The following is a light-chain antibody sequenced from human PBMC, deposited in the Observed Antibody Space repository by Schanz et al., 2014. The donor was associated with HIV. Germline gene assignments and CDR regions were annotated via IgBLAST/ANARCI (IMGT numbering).Light chain of an antibody. CDR2: GNN. V-gene: IGLV1-40*01. CDR1: SSNIGAGYD. Sequence: QSLLTQPPSVSGAPGQRVTISCTGSSSNIGAGYDVHWYKQLPETAPKLLIFGNNNRPSGVPDRYSGSKSGNTASLDITGLQTGDEADYYCGAWDSSLSGGLFGGGTKLTVL. J-gene: IGLJ2*01. CDR3: GAWDSSLSGGL.